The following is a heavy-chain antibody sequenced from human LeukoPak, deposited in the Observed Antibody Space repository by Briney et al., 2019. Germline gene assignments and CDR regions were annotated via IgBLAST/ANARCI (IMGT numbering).Heavy chain of an antibody. J-gene: IGHJ5*02. V-gene: IGHV1-2*02. Sequence: GASVMVSCKASGYNFRAYYIHWVRLAPGQGLEWLGYIRPMTGDTNYAQKFQDRVTFSMDTSTATAYMELRSLRSDDTAFYYCGRGVQSFDPWGQGTLVTVSS. CDR3: GRGVQSFDP. CDR1: GYNFRAYY. CDR2: IRPMTGDT.